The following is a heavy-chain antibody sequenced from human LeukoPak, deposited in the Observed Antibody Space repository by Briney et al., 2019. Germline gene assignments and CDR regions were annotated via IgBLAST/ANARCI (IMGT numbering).Heavy chain of an antibody. V-gene: IGHV5-51*01. D-gene: IGHD3-22*01. CDR3: ARLSTTDTSGYFTFDY. J-gene: IGHJ4*02. CDR2: IYPGDSDT. Sequence: VASLQISCQGSGSHLARYRIGCVRPVPGKRLNWMGIIYPGDSDTRYSPSFQGQVTISDDKSITSAYLQWSSLKSSDNAMYYCARLSTTDTSGYFTFDYWGQGTLVTVSS. CDR1: GSHLARYR.